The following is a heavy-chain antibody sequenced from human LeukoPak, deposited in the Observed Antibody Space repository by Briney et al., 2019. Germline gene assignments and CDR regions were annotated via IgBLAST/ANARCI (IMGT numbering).Heavy chain of an antibody. CDR1: GFTFSSYW. CDR3: VRDLMGSGSTTAYLHH. J-gene: IGHJ1*01. CDR2: IKQDGSEK. Sequence: GGSLRLSCAASGFTFSSYWMSWVRQAPGKGLEWVANIKQDGSEKYYVDSVKGRFTISRDNAKNSLYLQMNSLRAEDMAVYFCVRDLMGSGSTTAYLHHWGQGTLVTVSS. V-gene: IGHV3-7*01. D-gene: IGHD1-1*01.